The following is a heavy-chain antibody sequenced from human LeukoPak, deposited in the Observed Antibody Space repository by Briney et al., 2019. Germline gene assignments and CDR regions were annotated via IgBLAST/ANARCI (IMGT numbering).Heavy chain of an antibody. V-gene: IGHV3-23*01. CDR3: AKGNSSIRGVTPIPFFDY. CDR1: GFTFSSYA. CDR2: ISNYDSDT. D-gene: IGHD3-10*01. Sequence: GGSLRLSCAASGFTFSSYAMSWVRQAPGKGLEWLSVISNYDSDTNYADSVKGRFTISRDNSRSTLYLQMNSLRAEDTAVYYCAKGNSSIRGVTPIPFFDYWGQGVLVTVSS. J-gene: IGHJ4*02.